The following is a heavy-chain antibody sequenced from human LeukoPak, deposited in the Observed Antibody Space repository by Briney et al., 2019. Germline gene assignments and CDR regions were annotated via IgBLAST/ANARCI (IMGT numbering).Heavy chain of an antibody. V-gene: IGHV3-9*01. Sequence: GGSLRLSCAASGFTFDDYAMHWVRQAPGKGLEWVSGISWNSGSIGYADSVKGRFTISRDNAKNSLYLQMNSLRAEDTALYYCAKDKNPGVYSGSYHDYWGQGTLVTVSS. CDR1: GFTFDDYA. CDR3: AKDKNPGVYSGSYHDY. D-gene: IGHD1-26*01. J-gene: IGHJ4*02. CDR2: ISWNSGSI.